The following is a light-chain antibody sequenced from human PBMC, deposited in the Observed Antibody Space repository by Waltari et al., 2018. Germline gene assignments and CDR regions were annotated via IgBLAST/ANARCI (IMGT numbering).Light chain of an antibody. Sequence: DIQMAQSPSSLSASVGDRVIITCRASQGINKFLNWYQRKPGKAPKLLIYAASSFQGGVPSRFSCSGSGTDFTLTISSLQPEDFATYFCQQSYITPRTFGQGTTVEVK. CDR3: QQSYITPRT. CDR2: AAS. J-gene: IGKJ1*01. CDR1: QGINKF. V-gene: IGKV1-39*01.